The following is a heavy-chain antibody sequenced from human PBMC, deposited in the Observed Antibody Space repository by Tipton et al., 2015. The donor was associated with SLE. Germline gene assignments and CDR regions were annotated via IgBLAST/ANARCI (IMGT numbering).Heavy chain of an antibody. CDR2: IYTSGST. CDR1: VGSISSYY. J-gene: IGHJ4*02. V-gene: IGHV4-4*08. CDR3: ARGQIGNYGY. Sequence: TLSLTCTVSVGSISSYYWSWIRQPPGKGLEWIGYIYTSGSTNYNPSLKSRVTISVDTSKNQFSLKLSSVTAADTAVYYCARGQIGNYGYWGQGTLVTVSS. D-gene: IGHD1-7*01.